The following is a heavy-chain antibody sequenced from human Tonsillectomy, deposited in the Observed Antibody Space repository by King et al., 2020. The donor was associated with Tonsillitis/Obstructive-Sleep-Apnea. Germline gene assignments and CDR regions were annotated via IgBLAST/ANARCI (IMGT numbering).Heavy chain of an antibody. CDR3: ARSVATIDYYYYHYMDV. V-gene: IGHV1-69*01. Sequence: VQLVESGAEVKKPGSSVKLSCKASGGTFSSYDISWVRQAPGQGLEWMGGIIPIFGTPNYAQQFQGRVTITADESTSTAYMELSRLRSEDTAVYYCARSVATIDYYYYHYMDVWGKGTTVTVSS. J-gene: IGHJ6*03. D-gene: IGHD5-12*01. CDR1: GGTFSSYD. CDR2: IIPIFGTP.